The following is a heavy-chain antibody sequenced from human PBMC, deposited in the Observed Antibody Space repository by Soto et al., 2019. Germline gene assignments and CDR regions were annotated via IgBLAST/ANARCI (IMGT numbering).Heavy chain of an antibody. J-gene: IGHJ6*03. D-gene: IGHD6-19*01. CDR2: ISGSGGST. CDR3: ARMSGGSGWYRYYYYYMDV. Sequence: GGSLRLSCAASGFTFSSYAMSWVRQAPGKGLEWVSAISGSGGSTYYADSVKGRFTISRDNSKNTLYLQMNSLRAEDTAVYYCARMSGGSGWYRYYYYYMDVWGKGTTVTVSS. V-gene: IGHV3-23*01. CDR1: GFTFSSYA.